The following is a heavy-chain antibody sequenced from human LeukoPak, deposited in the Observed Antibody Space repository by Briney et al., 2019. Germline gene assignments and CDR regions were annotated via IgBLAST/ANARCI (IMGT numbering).Heavy chain of an antibody. CDR3: AKDPLGFPDTAGFAHLDY. D-gene: IGHD2-8*02. J-gene: IGHJ4*02. CDR1: GFTFSNYG. CDR2: ILYDGSNK. V-gene: IGHV3-30*02. Sequence: PGGSLRLSCTASGFTFSNYGMHWVRQAPGKGLEWVAFILYDGSNKYYRDSVKGRFTISRDNSKNTVYLQVSNLGPEDTALYYCAKDPLGFPDTAGFAHLDYWGQGTLVTVSS.